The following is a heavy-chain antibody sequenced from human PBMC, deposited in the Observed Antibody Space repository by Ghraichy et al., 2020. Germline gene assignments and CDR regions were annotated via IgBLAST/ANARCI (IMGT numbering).Heavy chain of an antibody. CDR2: IYYSGST. D-gene: IGHD5-18*01. Sequence: SETLSLTCTVSGGSISSYYWSWIRQPPGKGLEWIGYIYYSGSTNYNPSLKSRVTISVDTSKNQFSLKLSSVTAADTAVYYCARGKGYSYGYWRQGALITVSS. CDR3: ARGKGYSYGY. J-gene: IGHJ4*02. V-gene: IGHV4-59*01. CDR1: GGSISSYY.